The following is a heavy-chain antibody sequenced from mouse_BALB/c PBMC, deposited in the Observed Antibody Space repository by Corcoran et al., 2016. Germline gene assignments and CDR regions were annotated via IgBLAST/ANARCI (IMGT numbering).Heavy chain of an antibody. J-gene: IGHJ4*01. CDR2: INTYTGEP. CDR3: AITTEVADYYAMDY. CDR1: GYTFTNYG. D-gene: IGHD1-1*01. V-gene: IGHV9-3-1*01. Sequence: QIQLVQSGPELKKPGETVKISCKASGYTFTNYGMNWVKQAPGKGLKWMGWINTYTGEPTYADDFKGRFAFSLETSDSTAYLQINNLKNEDTATYFCAITTEVADYYAMDYWGQGTSVTVSS.